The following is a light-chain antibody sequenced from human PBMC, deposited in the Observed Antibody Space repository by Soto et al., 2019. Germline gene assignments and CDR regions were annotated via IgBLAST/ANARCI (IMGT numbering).Light chain of an antibody. CDR1: SSDVGSGSHNL. CDR3: CSYAGSFTYV. J-gene: IGLJ1*01. CDR2: EGT. V-gene: IGLV2-23*01. Sequence: QSALTQPASVSGSPGQSITISCTGTSSDVGSGSHNLVSWYQQRPGKAPKVMIYEGTKRPSGVSNRFSGSKSGNTASLTISGLQAEDAADYYCCSYAGSFTYVFGTGTKLTVL.